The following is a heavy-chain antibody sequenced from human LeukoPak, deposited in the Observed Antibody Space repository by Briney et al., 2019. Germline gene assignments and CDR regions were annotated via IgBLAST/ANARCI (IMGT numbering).Heavy chain of an antibody. CDR1: GFIFSSFG. CDR3: AKRGGGCSNGVCFNWFDS. Sequence: GGSLRLSCVTYGFIFSSFGLNWVRQAPGKGLEWVAVIHYDGSTEYSGDSVKGRFTLSRDNSRNTVYLHMNDLRAEDTALYFCAKRGGGCSNGVCFNWFDSWGQGTLVTVSP. V-gene: IGHV3-30*02. J-gene: IGHJ5*01. D-gene: IGHD2-8*01. CDR2: IHYDGSTE.